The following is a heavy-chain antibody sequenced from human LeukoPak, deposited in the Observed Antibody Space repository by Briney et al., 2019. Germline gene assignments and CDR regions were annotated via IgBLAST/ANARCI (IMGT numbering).Heavy chain of an antibody. CDR1: GFTVSSNY. V-gene: IGHV3-53*01. J-gene: IGHJ3*01. D-gene: IGHD6-6*01. Sequence: GGSLRLSCAASGFTVSSNYMSWVRQAPGKGLEWVSVIYSGGSTYYADSVKGRFTISRDNAKNSLYLQMNSLRAEDTAVYYCTREYSSSSGRAFDFWGQGTMVTVSS. CDR3: TREYSSSSGRAFDF. CDR2: IYSGGST.